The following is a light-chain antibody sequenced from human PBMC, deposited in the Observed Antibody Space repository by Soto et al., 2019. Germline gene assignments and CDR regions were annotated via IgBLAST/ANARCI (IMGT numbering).Light chain of an antibody. Sequence: EIVLTQSPATLSLSPGERASLSCRASQSVSSFLAWYQQKPGQAPRLLIYEASYRATGVPARFSGRESGTDFTLTISSLEPEDFAVYYCQQRNSWPITFGQGTRLEIK. J-gene: IGKJ5*01. CDR1: QSVSSF. CDR3: QQRNSWPIT. CDR2: EAS. V-gene: IGKV3-11*01.